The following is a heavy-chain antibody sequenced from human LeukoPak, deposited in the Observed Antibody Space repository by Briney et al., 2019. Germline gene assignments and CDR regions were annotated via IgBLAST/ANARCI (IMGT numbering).Heavy chain of an antibody. Sequence: SETLSLTRTVSGGSISSSSYSWGWIRQPPGKGLEWIGSIYYSGSTISVDTSKNQFSLKLSSVTAADTAVYYCARAFRVGPAAAAHMDDAFDIWGQGTMVTVSS. CDR2: IYYSG. CDR1: GGSISSSSYS. J-gene: IGHJ3*02. V-gene: IGHV4-39*01. D-gene: IGHD6-13*01. CDR3: ARAFRVGPAAAAHMDDAFDI.